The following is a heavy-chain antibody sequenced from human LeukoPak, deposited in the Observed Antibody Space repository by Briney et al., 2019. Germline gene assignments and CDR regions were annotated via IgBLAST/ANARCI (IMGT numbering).Heavy chain of an antibody. Sequence: GGSLTLSCAASGFTFSDYWMSWVRQAPGKGLGWVANIKQDESEKYYVDFVKDRFTISRDNAKNSLYLEMNSLRAEDTAVYYCARIKWKFLDVPRAFDYGGQGTLVTVSS. CDR3: ARIKWKFLDVPRAFDY. J-gene: IGHJ4*02. CDR1: GFTFSDYW. V-gene: IGHV3-7*01. CDR2: IKQDESEK. D-gene: IGHD5-12*01.